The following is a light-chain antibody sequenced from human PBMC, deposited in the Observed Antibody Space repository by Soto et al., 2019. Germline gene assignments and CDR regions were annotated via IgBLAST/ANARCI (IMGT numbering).Light chain of an antibody. V-gene: IGLV2-8*01. CDR1: SSDVGAYNY. CDR3: SSYAGSSWV. CDR2: DVS. Sequence: QSALTQPPSASGSPGQSVTISCTGTSSDVGAYNYVSWYQQHPGKAPKLMTYDVSKRPSGVPYRFSGSKSGNASSLTVSGLQGEDEADYYCSSYAGSSWVFGGGTKVTVL. J-gene: IGLJ3*02.